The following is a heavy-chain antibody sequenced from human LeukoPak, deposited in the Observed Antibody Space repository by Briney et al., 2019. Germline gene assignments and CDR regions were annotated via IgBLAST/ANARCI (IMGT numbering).Heavy chain of an antibody. D-gene: IGHD1-26*01. CDR2: IIPIFGTA. Sequence: GASVKVSCTASGGTFSSYAISWVRQAPGQGLEWMGGIIPIFGTANYAQKFQGRVTITADESTSTAYMELSSLRSEDTAVYYCARVWSEWELCLWYWGQGTLVTVSS. CDR1: GGTFSSYA. J-gene: IGHJ4*02. V-gene: IGHV1-69*13. CDR3: ARVWSEWELCLWY.